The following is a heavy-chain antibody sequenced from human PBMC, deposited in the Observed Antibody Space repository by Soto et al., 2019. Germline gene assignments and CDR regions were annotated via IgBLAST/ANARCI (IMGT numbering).Heavy chain of an antibody. Sequence: GGSLILSCAASGFTFSSYAMSWVRQAPGKGLEWVSAISGSGGSTYYADSVKGRFTISRDNSKNTLYLQMNSLRAEDTAVYYCAKVTSENWNYDYWGQGTLVTVSS. D-gene: IGHD1-7*01. CDR2: ISGSGGST. CDR3: AKVTSENWNYDY. V-gene: IGHV3-23*01. CDR1: GFTFSSYA. J-gene: IGHJ4*02.